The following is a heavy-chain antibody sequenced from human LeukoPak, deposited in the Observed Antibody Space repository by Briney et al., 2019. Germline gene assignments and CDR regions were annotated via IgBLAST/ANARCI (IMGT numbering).Heavy chain of an antibody. CDR2: IIPIFGTA. V-gene: IGHV1-69*13. CDR3: ATDNRWLLSWLGY. Sequence: LRASVKVSCKASGGTFSSYAISWVRQAPGQGLEWMGGIIPIFGTANYAQKFQGRVTITADESTSTAYMELSSLRSEDTAVYYCATDNRWLLSWLGYWGQGTLVTVSS. D-gene: IGHD2-21*02. J-gene: IGHJ4*02. CDR1: GGTFSSYA.